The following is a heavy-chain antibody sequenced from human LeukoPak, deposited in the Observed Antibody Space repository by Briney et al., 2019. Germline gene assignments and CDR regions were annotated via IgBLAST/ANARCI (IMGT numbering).Heavy chain of an antibody. V-gene: IGHV3-30*18. CDR2: ISQDGNDR. J-gene: IGHJ4*02. D-gene: IGHD5-24*01. CDR1: GFTFSNLG. Sequence: PGGSLRLSCAASGFTFSNLGFHWVRQAPGKGLEWVATISQDGNDRYYADSVKGRFTMSRDNSKNTLYLQMNSLRAEDTALYYCAKDLGDDYNYFDYWGQGTLITVSS. CDR3: AKDLGDDYNYFDY.